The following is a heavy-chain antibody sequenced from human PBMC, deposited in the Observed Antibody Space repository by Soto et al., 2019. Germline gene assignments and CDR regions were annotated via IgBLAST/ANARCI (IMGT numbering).Heavy chain of an antibody. V-gene: IGHV4-38-2*01. CDR1: GYSISSGYY. J-gene: IGHJ5*02. Sequence: PSETLSLTCAVSGYSISSGYYWGWIRQPPGKGLEWIGSIYHSGSTYYNPSLKSRVTISVDTSKNQFSLKLSSVTAADTAVYYCARVKQWLAWFDPWGQGTLVTVS. CDR2: IYHSGST. D-gene: IGHD6-19*01. CDR3: ARVKQWLAWFDP.